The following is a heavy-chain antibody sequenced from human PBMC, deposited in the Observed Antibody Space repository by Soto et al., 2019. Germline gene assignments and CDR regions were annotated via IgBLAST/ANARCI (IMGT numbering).Heavy chain of an antibody. D-gene: IGHD1-20*01. Sequence: SVTLSLTCPVSGGSINACYMSWIRQPPGKGLEWIGYIYYIGSTNYNSSLKSRVSMSLDTSKSQFSLNLSSVTAADTAVYYCARFLITYFDKWGLGTLVTVSS. CDR2: IYYIGST. CDR3: ARFLITYFDK. CDR1: GGSINACY. V-gene: IGHV4-59*01. J-gene: IGHJ4*02.